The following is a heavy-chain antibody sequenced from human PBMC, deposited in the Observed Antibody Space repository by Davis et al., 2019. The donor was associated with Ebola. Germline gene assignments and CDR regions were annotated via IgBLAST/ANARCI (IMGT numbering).Heavy chain of an antibody. CDR3: AKDYSVRDREIIFDH. Sequence: PGGSLRLSCAASGFTFRNYAVSWVRQAPGKGLEWVSGIIENGVDTFYADSVRGRFTISRDNSKSTLDLQMDSLRAEDTAVYYCAKDYSVRDREIIFDHWGQGIPVTVSS. CDR1: GFTFRNYA. D-gene: IGHD1-26*01. CDR2: IIENGVDT. J-gene: IGHJ5*02. V-gene: IGHV3-23*01.